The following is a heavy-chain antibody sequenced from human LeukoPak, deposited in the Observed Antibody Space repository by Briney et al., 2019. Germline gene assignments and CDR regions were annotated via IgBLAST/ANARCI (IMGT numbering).Heavy chain of an antibody. Sequence: GGSLRLSCAASGFAFSYAWMSWVRQTPGKGLGWVGRLKSKTDGGTTDYAAPVKGRFTISRDDSKNTLYLQMNNLKTEDTAVYYCTTDRYYDAAYTTWGQGTLVTVSS. CDR2: LKSKTDGGTT. CDR1: GFAFSYAW. J-gene: IGHJ4*02. CDR3: TTDRYYDAAYTT. V-gene: IGHV3-15*01. D-gene: IGHD3-22*01.